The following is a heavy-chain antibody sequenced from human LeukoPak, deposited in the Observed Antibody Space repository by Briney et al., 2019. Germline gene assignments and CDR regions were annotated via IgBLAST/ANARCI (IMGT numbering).Heavy chain of an antibody. CDR3: AKKVGGVYVMDV. V-gene: IGHV3-23*01. CDR2: LSGSGDST. J-gene: IGHJ6*02. Sequence: GGSLRLSCAASGFTFSSYAMSWVRQAPGKGLEWVSTLSGSGDSTYYADSVKGRLTTSRDNSKNTLFLQMNSLRAEDTAVYYCAKKVGGVYVMDVWGQGTTVTVSS. D-gene: IGHD3-16*01. CDR1: GFTFSSYA.